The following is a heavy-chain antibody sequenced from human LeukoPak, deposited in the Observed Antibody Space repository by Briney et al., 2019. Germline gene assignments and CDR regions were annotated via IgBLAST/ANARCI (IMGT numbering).Heavy chain of an antibody. CDR2: IIPILGIA. V-gene: IGHV1-69*04. CDR3: ARSVITKVRGVINDYYYGMDV. J-gene: IGHJ6*02. D-gene: IGHD3-10*01. Sequence: SVKVSCKASGGTFSSYAISWVRQAPGQGLEWMGRIIPILGIANYAQKFQGRATITADKSASTAYMELSSLRSEDTAVYYCARSVITKVRGVINDYYYGMDVWGQGTTVTVSS. CDR1: GGTFSSYA.